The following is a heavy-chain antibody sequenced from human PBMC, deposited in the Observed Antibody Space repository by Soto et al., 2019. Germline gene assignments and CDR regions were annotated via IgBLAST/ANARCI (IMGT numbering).Heavy chain of an antibody. CDR3: ARDGRDSSGYMGFDY. CDR1: GGSISSGGYY. V-gene: IGHV4-31*03. Sequence: QVQLQESGPGLVKPSQTLSLTCTVSGGSISSGGYYWSWIRQHPGKGLEWIGFIYYSGSTYYNPSLKSRVTISVDTSKNQFSLKLSSVTAADTAVYYCARDGRDSSGYMGFDYWGQGTLVTVSS. D-gene: IGHD3-22*01. CDR2: IYYSGST. J-gene: IGHJ4*02.